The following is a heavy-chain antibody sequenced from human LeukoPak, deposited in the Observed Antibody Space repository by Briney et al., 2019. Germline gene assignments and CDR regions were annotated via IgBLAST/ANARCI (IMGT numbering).Heavy chain of an antibody. CDR1: GFTFSDYY. CDR3: ARDRRGDYYYYYMDV. V-gene: IGHV3-11*01. J-gene: IGHJ6*03. Sequence: PGGSLRLSCAASGFTFSDYYMSWIRQAPGKGLEWVSYLSSSGSTIYYADSVKGRFTISRDNAKNSLYLQMNSLRAEDTAVYYCARDRRGDYYYYYMDVWGKGTTVTVSS. CDR2: LSSSGSTI. D-gene: IGHD3-10*01.